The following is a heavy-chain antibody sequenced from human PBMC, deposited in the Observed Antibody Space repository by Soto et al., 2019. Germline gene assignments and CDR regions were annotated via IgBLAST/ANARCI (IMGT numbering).Heavy chain of an antibody. CDR3: ARVSPDYGDYVLVDY. D-gene: IGHD4-17*01. CDR2: IIPIFGTA. Sequence: SVKVSCKASGGSFSSYAIIWVRQAPGQGLEWMGGIIPIFGTANYAQKFQGRVTITADESTSTAYMELSSLRSEDTAVYYCARVSPDYGDYVLVDYWGQGTLVTVSS. CDR1: GGSFSSYA. V-gene: IGHV1-69*01. J-gene: IGHJ4*02.